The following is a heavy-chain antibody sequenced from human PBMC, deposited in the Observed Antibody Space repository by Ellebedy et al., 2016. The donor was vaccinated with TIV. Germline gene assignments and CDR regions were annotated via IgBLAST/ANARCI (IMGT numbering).Heavy chain of an antibody. J-gene: IGHJ4*02. CDR2: INHSGST. CDR1: GFTFSSYS. Sequence: GSLRLSCAASGFTFSSYSMNWIRQPPGKGLEWIGEINHSGSTNYNPSLKSRVTISVDTSKNQFSLKLSSVTAEDTAVYYCARGGLGVDYWGQGTLVTVSS. V-gene: IGHV4-34*01. CDR3: ARGGLGVDY.